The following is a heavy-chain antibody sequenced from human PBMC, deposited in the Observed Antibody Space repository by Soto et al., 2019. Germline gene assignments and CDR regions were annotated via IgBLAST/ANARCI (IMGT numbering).Heavy chain of an antibody. Sequence: EVQLVESGGGLVQPGGSLRLSCAASGFTFSSYNMFWVRQAPGKGLEWLSYIDTSSRTIYYADSVKGRFTISRDNVKKSLYLQINSLRDEDTAVYFCTRRNSGRDVWGQGTTVTVSS. CDR3: TRRNSGRDV. CDR1: GFTFSSYN. V-gene: IGHV3-48*02. J-gene: IGHJ6*02. CDR2: IDTSSRTI.